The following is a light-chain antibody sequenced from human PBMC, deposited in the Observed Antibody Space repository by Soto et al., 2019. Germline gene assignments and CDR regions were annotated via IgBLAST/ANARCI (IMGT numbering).Light chain of an antibody. CDR1: QSVSSY. CDR2: DAS. J-gene: IGKJ1*01. V-gene: IGKV3-11*01. CDR3: QQRSNWPCT. Sequence: EIVLTQSPATLSLSPGERATLSCRASQSVSSYLAWYQQKPGQAPRLLIYDASNRATGIPARFSGSGSGTDFTLTISSLEPADFAIYYCQQRSNWPCTFGQGTKVEIK.